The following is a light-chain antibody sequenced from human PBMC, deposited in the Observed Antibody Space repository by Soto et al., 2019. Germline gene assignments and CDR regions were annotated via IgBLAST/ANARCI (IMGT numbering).Light chain of an antibody. V-gene: IGKV3-20*01. CDR3: QQYGSSPMT. CDR2: GTS. Sequence: EIVMTQSPATLSLSPGERATLSCRASQSVNSNLAWYQQKAGQAPRLLIYGTSTRATGIPARFSGSGSGTDFTLTISRLEPEDFAVYYCQQYGSSPMTFGQGTRLEIK. CDR1: QSVNSN. J-gene: IGKJ5*01.